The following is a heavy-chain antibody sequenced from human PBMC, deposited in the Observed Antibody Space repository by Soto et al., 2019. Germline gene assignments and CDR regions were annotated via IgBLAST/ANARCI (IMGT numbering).Heavy chain of an antibody. J-gene: IGHJ4*02. CDR2: IKSKTDGGTT. CDR3: TTLYYDFWSGYYRDY. Sequence: GGSLRLSCAASGFTFSNAWMNWVRQAPGKGLEWVGRIKSKTDGGTTDYAAPVKGRFTISRDDSKNTLYLQMNSLKTEDTAVYYCTTLYYDFWSGYYRDYWGQGTLVTVSS. D-gene: IGHD3-3*01. CDR1: GFTFSNAW. V-gene: IGHV3-15*07.